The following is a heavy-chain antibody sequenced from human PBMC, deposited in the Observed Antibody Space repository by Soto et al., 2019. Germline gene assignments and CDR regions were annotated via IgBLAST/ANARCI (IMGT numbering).Heavy chain of an antibody. CDR1: GGSFSGYY. D-gene: IGHD3-22*01. CDR3: AIYDSSGSRGFQH. J-gene: IGHJ1*01. V-gene: IGHV4-34*01. Sequence: SETLSLTCAVYGGSFSGYYWSCIRQSPGEGLEWIGHIYDSGTTYTNPSLRSQVALSLDTSKNHFSLTLSSVTAADTAVYYCAIYDSSGSRGFQHRGQGTLVTVSS. CDR2: IYDSGTT.